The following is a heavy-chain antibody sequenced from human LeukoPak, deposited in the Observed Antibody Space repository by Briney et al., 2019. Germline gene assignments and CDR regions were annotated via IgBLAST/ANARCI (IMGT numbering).Heavy chain of an antibody. CDR1: GYTFTSYG. CDR2: ISAYNGNT. V-gene: IGHV1-18*04. J-gene: IGHJ5*02. CDR3: ARARDPWAPNWFDP. Sequence: ASVKVSCKASGYTFTSYGISWVRQAPGQGLEWMGWISAYNGNTNYAQKLQGRVTMTTDTSTSTAYMELRSLRSDGTAVYDCARARDPWAPNWFDPWGQGTPVTVSS. D-gene: IGHD7-27*01.